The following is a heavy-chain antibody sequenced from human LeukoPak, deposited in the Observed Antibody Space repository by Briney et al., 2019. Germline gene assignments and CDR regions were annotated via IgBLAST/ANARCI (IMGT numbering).Heavy chain of an antibody. Sequence: SETLSLTCAVYGGSFSGYYWSWIRQPPGKGQEWIGEINHSGSTNYNPSLKSRVTISVDTSKNQFSLKLSSVTAADTAVYYCARKRLYGDYAMRHYGMDVWGQGTTVTVSS. CDR2: INHSGST. J-gene: IGHJ6*02. V-gene: IGHV4-34*01. CDR1: GGSFSGYY. CDR3: ARKRLYGDYAMRHYGMDV. D-gene: IGHD4-17*01.